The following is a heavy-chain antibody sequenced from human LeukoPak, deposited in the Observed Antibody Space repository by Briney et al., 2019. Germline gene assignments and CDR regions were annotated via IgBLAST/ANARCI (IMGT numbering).Heavy chain of an antibody. D-gene: IGHD1-1*01. V-gene: IGHV4-39*01. CDR1: GGSISSSSYY. Sequence: PSETLSLTCTVSGGSISSSSYYWGWIRQPPGKGLEWIGSIYYSGSTYYNPSLKSRVTISVDTSKNQFSLKLSSVTAADTAVYYCARLHRYEYYFDYWGQGTLVTVSS. CDR3: ARLHRYEYYFDY. CDR2: IYYSGST. J-gene: IGHJ4*02.